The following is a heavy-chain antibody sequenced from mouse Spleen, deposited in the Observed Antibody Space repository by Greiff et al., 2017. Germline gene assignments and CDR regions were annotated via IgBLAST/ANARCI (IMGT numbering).Heavy chain of an antibody. V-gene: IGHV5-6*01. CDR2: ISSGGSYT. Sequence: EVKLVESGGDLVKPGGSLKLSCAASGFTFSSYGMSWVRQTPDKRLEWVATISSGGSYTYYPDSVKWRFTISRDNAKNTLYLQMSSLKSEDTAMYYCARAGTVPLFAYWGQGTLVTVSA. D-gene: IGHD1-1*01. CDR3: ARAGTVPLFAY. CDR1: GFTFSSYG. J-gene: IGHJ3*01.